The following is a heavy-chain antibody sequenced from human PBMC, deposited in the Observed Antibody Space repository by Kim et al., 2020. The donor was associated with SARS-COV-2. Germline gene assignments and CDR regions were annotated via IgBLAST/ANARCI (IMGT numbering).Heavy chain of an antibody. CDR2: INAGNGNT. D-gene: IGHD6-19*01. CDR3: AFDPISVAEKFWFDA. V-gene: IGHV1-3*01. CDR1: GYTFTSYA. Sequence: ASVKVSCKASGYTFTSYAMHWVRQAPGQRLEWMGWINAGNGNTKYSQNFQGRVTITRDTSASPAYMELSSLRSEDTAVYYCAFDPISVAEKFWFDAWGQGHLFTVSS. J-gene: IGHJ5*02.